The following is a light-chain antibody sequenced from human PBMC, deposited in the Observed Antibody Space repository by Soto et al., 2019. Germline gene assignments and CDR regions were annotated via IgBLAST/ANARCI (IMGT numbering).Light chain of an antibody. Sequence: QSVLTQPASVSGSPGQSITISCTGTSSDVGGYNYVSWYQQHPGKPPKVMIYKVSDRPSGISNRFSGSKSANTASLTISGIQAGEEADYYCSSYSRSRSLYVLGTGTKVTV. CDR3: SSYSRSRSLYV. V-gene: IGLV2-14*01. CDR2: KVS. CDR1: SSDVGGYNY. J-gene: IGLJ1*01.